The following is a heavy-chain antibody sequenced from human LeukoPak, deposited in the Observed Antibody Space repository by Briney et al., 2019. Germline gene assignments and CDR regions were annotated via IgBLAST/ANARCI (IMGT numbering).Heavy chain of an antibody. CDR2: INTNTRNP. J-gene: IGHJ3*02. D-gene: IGHD6-13*01. V-gene: IGHV7-4-1*02. Sequence: ASVKVSCKASGYTFTSYAMNWVRQAPGQGLEWMGWINTNTRNPTYAQGFTGRFVFSLDTSVNTAYLQISSLKAEDTAVYYCASTVAATVDDAFDIWGQGTMVTVSS. CDR1: GYTFTSYA. CDR3: ASTVAATVDDAFDI.